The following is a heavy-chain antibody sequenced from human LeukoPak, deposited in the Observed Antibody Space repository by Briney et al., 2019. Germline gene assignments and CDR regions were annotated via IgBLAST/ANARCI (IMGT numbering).Heavy chain of an antibody. CDR1: GYTFTSYG. D-gene: IGHD3-22*01. CDR3: ARDAYYYDSSGYTYFDY. CDR2: IGAYNGNT. J-gene: IGHJ4*02. Sequence: ASVKVSCKASGYTFTSYGISWVRQAPGQGLEWMGWIGAYNGNTNYAQKLQGRVTMTTDTSTSTAYMELRSLRSDDTAVYYCARDAYYYDSSGYTYFDYWGQGTLVTVSS. V-gene: IGHV1-18*01.